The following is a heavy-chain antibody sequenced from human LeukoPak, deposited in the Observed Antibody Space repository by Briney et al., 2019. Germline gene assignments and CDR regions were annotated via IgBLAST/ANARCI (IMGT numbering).Heavy chain of an antibody. Sequence: GGSLRLSCAASGFTFSSYSMNWVRQAPGKGLEWVSYISSSSSTIYYADSVKGRFTISRDNAKNSLYLQMNSLRDEDTAVYYCARDPGYYYDTPDAFDIWGQGTMATVSS. D-gene: IGHD3-22*01. J-gene: IGHJ3*02. V-gene: IGHV3-48*02. CDR1: GFTFSSYS. CDR3: ARDPGYYYDTPDAFDI. CDR2: ISSSSSTI.